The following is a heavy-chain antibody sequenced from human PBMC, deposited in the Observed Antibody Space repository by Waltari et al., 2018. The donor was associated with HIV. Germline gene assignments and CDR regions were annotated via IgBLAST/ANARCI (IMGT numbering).Heavy chain of an antibody. CDR2: INAGNGNT. CDR1: GYTFTSYA. Sequence: QVQLVQSGAEVKKPGAAVKVSCQASGYTFTSYAMHWVRQAPGQRLEWMGWINAGNGNTKYSQKFQGRVTITRDTSASTAYMELSSLRSEDTAVYYCARDLGYSSSWPGGWFDPWGQGTLVTVSS. J-gene: IGHJ5*02. D-gene: IGHD6-13*01. CDR3: ARDLGYSSSWPGGWFDP. V-gene: IGHV1-3*01.